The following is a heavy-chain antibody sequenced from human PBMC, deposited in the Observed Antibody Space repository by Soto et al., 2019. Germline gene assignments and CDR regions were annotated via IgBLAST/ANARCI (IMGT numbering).Heavy chain of an antibody. J-gene: IGHJ4*02. CDR2: IYYSGST. D-gene: IGHD3-22*01. V-gene: IGHV4-61*01. CDR1: DGSVSSRSYH. Sequence: SQPLSLTCTVSDGSVSSRSYHWSWIRQPPGKGLEWIGYIYYSGSTNYNPSLKSRVTISVDTSKNQFSLKLSSVTATDTAVYYCASQHYYDSSGYYVVYCGQGTLVTVSS. CDR3: ASQHYYDSSGYYVVY.